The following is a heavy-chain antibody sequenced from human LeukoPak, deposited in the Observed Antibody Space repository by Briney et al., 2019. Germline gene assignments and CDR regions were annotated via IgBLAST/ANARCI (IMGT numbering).Heavy chain of an antibody. Sequence: SETLSLTCTVSGYSISSGYYWGWIRQPPGKGLEWIGSIYHSGSTYYNPSLESRATISVDPSKNQFSLKMSSVTAADTAVYYCARRVHSSSWSSYFDYWGQETLVTVSS. V-gene: IGHV4-38-2*02. J-gene: IGHJ4*02. CDR1: GYSISSGYY. D-gene: IGHD6-13*01. CDR2: IYHSGST. CDR3: ARRVHSSSWSSYFDY.